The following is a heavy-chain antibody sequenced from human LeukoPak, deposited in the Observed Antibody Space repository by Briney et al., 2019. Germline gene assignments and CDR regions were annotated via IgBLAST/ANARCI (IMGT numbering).Heavy chain of an antibody. V-gene: IGHV4-30-2*01. Sequence: SETLSLTCAVSGGSISSGGYSWSWIRQPPGKGLEWIGYIYHSGSTYYNPSLKSRVTISVDTSKNQFSLKLSSVTAADTAVYYCARVVVIGWSSSWYNWFDPWGQGTLVTVSP. J-gene: IGHJ5*02. CDR2: IYHSGST. CDR1: GGSISSGGYS. D-gene: IGHD6-13*01. CDR3: ARVVVIGWSSSWYNWFDP.